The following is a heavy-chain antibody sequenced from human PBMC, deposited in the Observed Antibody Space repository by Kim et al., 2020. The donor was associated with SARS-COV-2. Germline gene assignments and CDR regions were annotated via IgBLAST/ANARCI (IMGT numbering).Heavy chain of an antibody. V-gene: IGHV3-7*03. J-gene: IGHJ5*02. CDR2: IKPDGSEK. CDR3: ARINSGLGFAS. D-gene: IGHD6-19*01. Sequence: GGSLRLSCTDSGIAFRGYWMTWVCQAPGTGLELVATIKPDGSEKYYVDSVKGRFNISRDDAKNSLYLQMNYLGVEDTALYYCARINSGLGFASWGQGTLMTVSS. CDR1: GIAFRGYW.